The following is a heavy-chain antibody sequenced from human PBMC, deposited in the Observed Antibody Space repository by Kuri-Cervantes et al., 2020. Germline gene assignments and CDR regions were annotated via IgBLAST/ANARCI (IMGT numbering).Heavy chain of an antibody. CDR1: GASISSGDFY. D-gene: IGHD3-16*02. CDR3: ARAPYDYVWGSYRYTPFDY. Sequence: SETLSLTCTVSGASISSGDFYWSWIRQPPGKGLEWIGEVNHSGDTNYNSSLKSRVTISADTSENQFSLMLTSVTAADTAVYYCARAPYDYVWGSYRYTPFDYWGQGTLVTVSS. V-gene: IGHV4-30-4*01. CDR2: VNHSGDT. J-gene: IGHJ4*02.